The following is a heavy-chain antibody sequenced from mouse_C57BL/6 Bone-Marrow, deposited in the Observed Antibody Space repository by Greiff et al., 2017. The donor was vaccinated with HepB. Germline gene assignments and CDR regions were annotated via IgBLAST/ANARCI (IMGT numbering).Heavy chain of an antibody. CDR3: AMGYGSAWFAY. D-gene: IGHD1-1*01. V-gene: IGHV1-74*01. CDR2: IHPSDSDT. CDR1: GYTFTSYW. Sequence: QVQLQQPGAELVKPGASVKVSCKASGYTFTSYWMHWVKQRPGQGLEWIGRIHPSDSDTNYNQKFKGKATLTVDKSSSTADMQLSSLTSEDSSVYYCAMGYGSAWFAYWGQGTLVTVSA. J-gene: IGHJ3*01.